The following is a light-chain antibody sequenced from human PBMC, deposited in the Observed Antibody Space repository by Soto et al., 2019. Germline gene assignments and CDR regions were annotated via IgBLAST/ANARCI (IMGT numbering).Light chain of an antibody. Sequence: ATQMTQSPSSLSASVGDRVTIACRASQGIRTELGWYQQKAGEAPKLLIYAASTLQSGVPPRFSGSGSGTDFTLTISSLQPEDFATYYFPQDYDYPLTFGQGTKVEMK. CDR1: QGIRTE. CDR3: PQDYDYPLT. J-gene: IGKJ1*01. V-gene: IGKV1-6*01. CDR2: AAS.